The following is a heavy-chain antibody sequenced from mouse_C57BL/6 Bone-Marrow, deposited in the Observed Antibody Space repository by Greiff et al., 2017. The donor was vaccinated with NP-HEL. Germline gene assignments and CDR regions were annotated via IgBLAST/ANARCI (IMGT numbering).Heavy chain of an antibody. V-gene: IGHV1-53*01. CDR2: INPSNGGT. D-gene: IGHD1-1*01. Sequence: QVQLQQPGTELVKPGASVKLSCKASGYTFTGYWMHWVKQRPGQGLEWIGNINPSNGGTNYNEKFKSKATLTVDKSSSTAYMQLSSLTSEDSAVYYCAREGFYYGSSGDYAMDYWGQGTSVTVSS. CDR3: AREGFYYGSSGDYAMDY. J-gene: IGHJ4*01. CDR1: GYTFTGYW.